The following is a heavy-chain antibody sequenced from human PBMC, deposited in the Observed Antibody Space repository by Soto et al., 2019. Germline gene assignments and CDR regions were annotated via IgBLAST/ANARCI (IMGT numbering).Heavy chain of an antibody. J-gene: IGHJ5*02. CDR1: GFSLSTSGVA. V-gene: IGHV2-5*02. CDR3: AHSRGSSWYSVWFDR. D-gene: IGHD6-13*01. Sequence: SGPTLVNPTQTLTLTCTFSGFSLSTSGVAVGWIRQPPGKALEWLALIFWDDDKRYRPSLKSRLTITKDTSKNQVVLTMTNMDPVDTATYYCAHSRGSSWYSVWFDRWGQGTLGTGS. CDR2: IFWDDDK.